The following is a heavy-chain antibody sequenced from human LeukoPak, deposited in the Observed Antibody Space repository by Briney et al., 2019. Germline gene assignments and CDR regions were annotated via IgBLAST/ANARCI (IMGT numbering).Heavy chain of an antibody. CDR3: ARDLYRSSGFDAFDI. V-gene: IGHV3-23*01. D-gene: IGHD3-22*01. Sequence: GGSLRLSCAASGFTFSSYGMSWVRQAPGKGLEWVSTISGSGVTTYYADSVKGRFTISRDNAKNSLYLQMNSLRAEDTAVYYCARDLYRSSGFDAFDIWGQGTMVTVSS. CDR2: ISGSGVTT. J-gene: IGHJ3*02. CDR1: GFTFSSYG.